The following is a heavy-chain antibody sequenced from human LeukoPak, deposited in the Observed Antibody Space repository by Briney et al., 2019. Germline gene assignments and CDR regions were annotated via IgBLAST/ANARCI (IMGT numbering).Heavy chain of an antibody. CDR2: IYYSGST. Sequence: SETLSLTRTVSGGSISSSSYYWGWIRQPPGKGLEWIGSIYYSGSTYYNPSLKSRVTISVDKSKNQFSLKLSSVTAADTAVYYCARVGGGHYYDSPVAFDIWGQGTMVTVSS. J-gene: IGHJ3*02. CDR3: ARVGGGHYYDSPVAFDI. CDR1: GGSISSSSYY. V-gene: IGHV4-39*07. D-gene: IGHD3-22*01.